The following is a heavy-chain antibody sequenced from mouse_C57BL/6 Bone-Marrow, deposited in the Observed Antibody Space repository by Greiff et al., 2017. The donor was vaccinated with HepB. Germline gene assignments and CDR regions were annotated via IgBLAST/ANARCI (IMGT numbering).Heavy chain of an antibody. Sequence: VKLQQPGAELVKPGASVKMSCKASGYTFTSYWITWVKQRPGQGLEWIGDIYPGSGSTNYNEKFKSKATLTVDTSSSTAYMQLSSLTSEDSAVYYCARGIEDLLWLRRNDYWGQGTTLTVSS. D-gene: IGHD2-2*01. J-gene: IGHJ2*01. CDR3: ARGIEDLLWLRRNDY. CDR1: GYTFTSYW. CDR2: IYPGSGST. V-gene: IGHV1-55*01.